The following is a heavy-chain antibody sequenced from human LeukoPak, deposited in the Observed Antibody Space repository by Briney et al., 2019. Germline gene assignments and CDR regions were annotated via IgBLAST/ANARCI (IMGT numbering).Heavy chain of an antibody. V-gene: IGHV4-4*07. J-gene: IGHJ4*02. CDR1: GGSISSYY. CDR3: ARVSSSSGLRKLYYFDY. Sequence: SETLSLTCTVSGGSISSYYWSWLRQPAGKGLEWIGRIYTSGSTNYNPSLKSRVTMSVDTSKNQFSLKLSSVTAADTAVYYCARVSSSSGLRKLYYFDYWGQGTLVTVSS. D-gene: IGHD6-6*01. CDR2: IYTSGST.